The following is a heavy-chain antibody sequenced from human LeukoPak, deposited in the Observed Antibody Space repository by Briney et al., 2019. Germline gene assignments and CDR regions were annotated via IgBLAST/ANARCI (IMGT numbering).Heavy chain of an antibody. CDR1: GGSISSGSYY. Sequence: PSETLSLTCTASGGSISSGSYYWSWIRQPAGKGLEWIGRIYTSGSTNYNPSLKSRVTISVDTSKNQFSLKLSSVTAADTAVYYCAREVDYSPPDQFEWFDPWGQGTLVTVSS. V-gene: IGHV4-61*02. D-gene: IGHD2-15*01. CDR2: IYTSGST. CDR3: AREVDYSPPDQFEWFDP. J-gene: IGHJ5*02.